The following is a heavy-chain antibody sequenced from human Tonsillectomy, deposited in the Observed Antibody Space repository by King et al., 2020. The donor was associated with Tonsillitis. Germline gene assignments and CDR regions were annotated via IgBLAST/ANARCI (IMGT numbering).Heavy chain of an antibody. Sequence: VQLVESGGGVVQPGRSLRLSCAASGFTFSSYAMHLVRQAPGTGLEWVAVISYEVSSPYYAASVKGRFPISRDNSKNTLSLQMSRLGAEDTAVYYCARDYGGTYGQYFFDYWGQGTLVTVSS. CDR2: ISYEVSSP. V-gene: IGHV3-30*15. CDR1: GFTFSSYA. J-gene: IGHJ4*02. CDR3: ARDYGGTYGQYFFDY. D-gene: IGHD4-23*01.